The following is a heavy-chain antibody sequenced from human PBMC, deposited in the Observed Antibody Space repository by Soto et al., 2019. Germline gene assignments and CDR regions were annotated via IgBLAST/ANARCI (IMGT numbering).Heavy chain of an antibody. D-gene: IGHD1-1*01. CDR3: ASGSPKYSSGTSRGY. Sequence: QEQLQQWGAGLLKPSETLSLTCAVYGGSFSGYYWNWIRQPPGRGLEWIGEINHSGSTNYNPSLQSRITMSVDTSKNQFSLRLSSVTAADTAVYYCASGSPKYSSGTSRGYWGQGTLVTVSS. J-gene: IGHJ4*02. CDR1: GGSFSGYY. V-gene: IGHV4-34*01. CDR2: INHSGST.